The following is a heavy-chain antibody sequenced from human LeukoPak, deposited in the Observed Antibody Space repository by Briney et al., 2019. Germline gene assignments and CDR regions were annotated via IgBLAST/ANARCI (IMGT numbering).Heavy chain of an antibody. J-gene: IGHJ4*02. V-gene: IGHV1-2*06. CDR2: FNPNSGGT. D-gene: IGHD4-17*01. CDR3: ARDRDYGDYNTQDLFVY. CDR1: GYTFTGYY. Sequence: ASVKVSCKASGYTFTGYYMHWVRQAPGQGLEWMGRFNPNSGGTNYAQKFQGRVTMTRDTFISTAYMELSRLRSDDTAVYYCARDRDYGDYNTQDLFVYWGQGTLVTVSS.